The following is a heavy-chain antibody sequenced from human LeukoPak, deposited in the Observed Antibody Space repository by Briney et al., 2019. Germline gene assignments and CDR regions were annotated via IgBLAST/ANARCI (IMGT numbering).Heavy chain of an antibody. Sequence: SETLSLTCTVSGGSITSHYWSWIRQPPGKGLEWIGYVHYSGKSNYNPSLKSRVTMSVDTSKNQLSLKLDSVTAADTAIYYCARDHSSSYHYFDLWGQGTLITVSS. V-gene: IGHV4-59*11. D-gene: IGHD6-6*01. CDR2: VHYSGKS. CDR3: ARDHSSSYHYFDL. CDR1: GGSITSHY. J-gene: IGHJ4*02.